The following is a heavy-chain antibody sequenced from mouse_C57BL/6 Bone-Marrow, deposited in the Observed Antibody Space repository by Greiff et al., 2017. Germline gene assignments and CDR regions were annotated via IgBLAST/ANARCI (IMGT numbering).Heavy chain of an antibody. CDR3: AREDYYGSSFSFDY. J-gene: IGHJ2*01. CDR2: IDPSDIYT. D-gene: IGHD1-1*01. V-gene: IGHV1-50*01. CDR1: GYTFTSYW. Sequence: QVQLQQPGAELVKPGASVKLSCKASGYTFTSYWMQWVKQRPGQGLEWIGEIDPSDIYTNYNQKFKGKATLTVDTSSSTAYMQLSSLTSEDSAVYYCAREDYYGSSFSFDYWGQGTTLTVSS.